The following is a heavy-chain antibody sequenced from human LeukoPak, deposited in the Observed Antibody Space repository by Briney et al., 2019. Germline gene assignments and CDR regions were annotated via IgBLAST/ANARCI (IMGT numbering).Heavy chain of an antibody. D-gene: IGHD6-13*01. CDR2: ISWNSGSI. CDR3: AKDIYSSSWYTGNYFDY. V-gene: IGHV3-9*01. CDR1: GFTFDDYA. Sequence: GGSLRLPCAASGFTFDDYAMHWVRQAPGKGLEWVSGISWNSGSIGYADSVKGRFTISRDNAKNSLYLQMNSLRAEDTALYYCAKDIYSSSWYTGNYFDYWGQGTLVTVSS. J-gene: IGHJ4*02.